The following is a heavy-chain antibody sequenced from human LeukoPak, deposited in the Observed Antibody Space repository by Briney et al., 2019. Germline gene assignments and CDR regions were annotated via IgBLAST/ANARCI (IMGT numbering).Heavy chain of an antibody. D-gene: IGHD3-3*01. CDR3: ARDRAWNYFDS. J-gene: IGHJ4*02. Sequence: PGRSLRLSCTPFEFTFYKHGMHWVRQAPGKGPEWVAIISSDGNREYYAHSVEGRFTISRDNSKNTLYLQMDSLRVDDTAVYYCARDRAWNYFDSWGQGTLVTVSS. CDR2: ISSDGNRE. V-gene: IGHV3-30*03. CDR1: EFTFYKHG.